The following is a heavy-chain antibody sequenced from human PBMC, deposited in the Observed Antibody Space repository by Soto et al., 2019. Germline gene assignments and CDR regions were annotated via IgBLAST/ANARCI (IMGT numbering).Heavy chain of an antibody. CDR1: GGSVSNSA. Sequence: QVQLVQSGSEVKKPGSSVRVSCKASGGSVSNSAISWLRQAPGQGLEWMGGIIPIFGPAIYARKCQGRFSISADESTGTAYIELNNVMSDDTAVYYCGRGSSLTKVEYWGQGTLVTVAS. D-gene: IGHD6-6*01. CDR2: IIPIFGPA. V-gene: IGHV1-69*01. CDR3: GRGSSLTKVEY. J-gene: IGHJ4*02.